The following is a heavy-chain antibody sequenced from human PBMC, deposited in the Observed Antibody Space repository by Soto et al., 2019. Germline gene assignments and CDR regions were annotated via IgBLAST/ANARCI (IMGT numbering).Heavy chain of an antibody. V-gene: IGHV3-48*03. J-gene: IGHJ6*02. CDR3: ARGGSSWYPNYYYYGMDV. CDR2: ISSSGSTI. D-gene: IGHD6-13*01. CDR1: GFTFSSYE. Sequence: GGSLRLSGAASGFTFSSYEMNWVRQAPGKGLEWVSYISSSGSTIYYADSVKGRFTISRDNAKNSLYLQMNSLRAEDTAVYYCARGGSSWYPNYYYYGMDVWGQGTTVTVSS.